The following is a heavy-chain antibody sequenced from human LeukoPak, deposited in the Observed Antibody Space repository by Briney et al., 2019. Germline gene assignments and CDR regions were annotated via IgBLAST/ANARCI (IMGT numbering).Heavy chain of an antibody. V-gene: IGHV3-7*01. Sequence: SGGSLRLSCTASGFIFRSYWMSWVRQAPGKGLEWVANIHQEGSEKYYVDSVKGRFTISRDNSKNTLYLQMNNLRAEDTAVYYCAKAAGGKTFGEIIVSTHRPNIDYWGQGTLVTVSS. CDR2: IHQEGSEK. CDR3: AKAAGGKTFGEIIVSTHRPNIDY. CDR1: GFIFRSYW. D-gene: IGHD3-16*02. J-gene: IGHJ4*02.